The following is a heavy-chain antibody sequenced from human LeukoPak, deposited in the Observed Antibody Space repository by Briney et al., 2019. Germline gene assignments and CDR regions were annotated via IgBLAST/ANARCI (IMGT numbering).Heavy chain of an antibody. CDR1: GFTFSSYE. Sequence: PGGSLRLSCAASGFTFSSYEMNWVRQAPGKGLEWVSYISSSGSTIYYADSVKGRFTISRDNAKNSLYLQMNSLRAEDTALYYCTSPGYSSGYWGQGTLVTVSS. J-gene: IGHJ4*02. V-gene: IGHV3-48*03. CDR3: TSPGYSSGY. CDR2: ISSSGSTI. D-gene: IGHD6-19*01.